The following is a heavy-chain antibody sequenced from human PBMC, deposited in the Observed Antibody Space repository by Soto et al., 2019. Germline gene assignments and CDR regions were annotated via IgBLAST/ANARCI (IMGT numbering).Heavy chain of an antibody. CDR3: ARRYGYAFDT. CDR1: GGSLSSFY. Sequence: SGTPSPTRTVSGGSLSSFYLSWIRQPPGKGLEWIGYIYYSGSTNYNPSLKSRVTISVDTSKNQFSLKLSSVTAADTAVYYCARRYGYAFDTWGQGTMVTVSS. CDR2: IYYSGST. D-gene: IGHD4-17*01. V-gene: IGHV4-59*01. J-gene: IGHJ3*02.